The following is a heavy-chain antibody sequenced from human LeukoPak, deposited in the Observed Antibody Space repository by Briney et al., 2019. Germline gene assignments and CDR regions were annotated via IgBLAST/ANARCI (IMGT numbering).Heavy chain of an antibody. CDR1: GVTFSSYA. D-gene: IGHD4-23*01. Sequence: GGSLRLSCAVSGVTFSSYAMSWVRQAPGRGLEWVSSLSPSGASIYYADSVKGRFTISRDNSKNTLYLQMNNLRAEDTALYYCAAGPYGGNTPFDYWGPGTLVTISS. J-gene: IGHJ4*02. V-gene: IGHV3-23*01. CDR2: LSPSGASI. CDR3: AAGPYGGNTPFDY.